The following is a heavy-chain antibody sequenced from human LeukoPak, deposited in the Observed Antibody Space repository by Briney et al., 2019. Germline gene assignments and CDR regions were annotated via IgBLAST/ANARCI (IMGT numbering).Heavy chain of an antibody. CDR3: ARDGDLEHLLY. V-gene: IGHV3-48*01. CDR2: ISSSSSTI. Sequence: PGGSLRLSCAASGFSFSSSGMNWVRQAPGKGLEWLSYISSSSSTIYFADSVKGRFTISRDNAKNTLYLQMNSLRAEDTAVYYCARDGDLEHLLYWGQGTLVTVSS. J-gene: IGHJ4*02. CDR1: GFSFSSSG. D-gene: IGHD7-27*01.